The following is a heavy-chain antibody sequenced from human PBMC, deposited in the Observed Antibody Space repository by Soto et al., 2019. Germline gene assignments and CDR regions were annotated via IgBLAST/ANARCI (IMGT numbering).Heavy chain of an antibody. CDR1: GYTFTSYG. CDR2: ISAYNGNT. D-gene: IGHD5-12*01. V-gene: IGHV1-18*01. Sequence: QVQLVQSGAEVKKPGASVKVSCKASGYTFTSYGISWVRQAPGQGLEWMGWISAYNGNTNYVQKLQGRVTMTTDTSTSTAYMELRSLRSDDTAVYYCARDSRRWLQLGGWELDYWGQGTLLTVSS. CDR3: ARDSRRWLQLGGWELDY. J-gene: IGHJ4*02.